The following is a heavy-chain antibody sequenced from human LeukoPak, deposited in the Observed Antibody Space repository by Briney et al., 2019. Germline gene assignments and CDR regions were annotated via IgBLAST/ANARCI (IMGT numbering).Heavy chain of an antibody. J-gene: IGHJ4*02. V-gene: IGHV3-21*04. Sequence: PGGSLRLSCAASGFTFSSYSMNWVRQAPGKGLEWVSSISSSSSYIYYADSVKGRFTISRDNAKNSLYLQMNSLRAEDTALYYCAKDIAYCSSTSCYPAFDYWGQGTLVTVSS. D-gene: IGHD2-2*01. CDR3: AKDIAYCSSTSCYPAFDY. CDR2: ISSSSSYI. CDR1: GFTFSSYS.